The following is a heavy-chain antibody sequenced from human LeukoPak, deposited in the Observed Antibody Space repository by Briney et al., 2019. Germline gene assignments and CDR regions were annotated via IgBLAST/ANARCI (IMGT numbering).Heavy chain of an antibody. CDR3: AREKYSDRSGYCYIDAFDV. J-gene: IGHJ3*01. V-gene: IGHV3-7*05. Sequence: GGSLRLSCAATGFTFTSYGMSWVRQAPGKGLEWVAYIKQDGSEKYYVDSVKGRFTISRDNAKNSLYLQMNSLRAEETAVYYCAREKYSDRSGYCYIDAFDVWGQVTMVTVSS. CDR2: IKQDGSEK. CDR1: GFTFTSYG. D-gene: IGHD3-22*01.